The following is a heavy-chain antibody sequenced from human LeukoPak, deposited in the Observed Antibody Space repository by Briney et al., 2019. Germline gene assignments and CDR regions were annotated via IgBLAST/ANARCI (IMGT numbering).Heavy chain of an antibody. V-gene: IGHV4-30-4*01. Sequence: SETLSLTCTVSGGSISSGDYYWSWIRQPPGKGLEWIGYIYYSGSTYYNPSLKSRVTISVDTSKHQFSLKLSSVTAADTAVYYCARGGVWDYYGSVNWFDPWGQGTLVTVSS. CDR2: IYYSGST. CDR3: ARGGVWDYYGSVNWFDP. J-gene: IGHJ5*02. D-gene: IGHD3-10*01. CDR1: GGSISSGDYY.